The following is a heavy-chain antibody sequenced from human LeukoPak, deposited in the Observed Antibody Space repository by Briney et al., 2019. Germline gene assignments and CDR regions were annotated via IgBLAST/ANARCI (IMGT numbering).Heavy chain of an antibody. CDR1: GYSFTSYW. Sequence: GESLKISCKGSGYSFTSYWIGWVRQMPGKGLEWMGIIYPGDSDTRYSPSFQGQVTISADKSISTAYLQWSSLKASDTAMYYCARSYGLYDSSGYYPVVFDYWGQGTLVTVSS. D-gene: IGHD3-22*01. CDR3: ARSYGLYDSSGYYPVVFDY. J-gene: IGHJ4*02. CDR2: IYPGDSDT. V-gene: IGHV5-51*01.